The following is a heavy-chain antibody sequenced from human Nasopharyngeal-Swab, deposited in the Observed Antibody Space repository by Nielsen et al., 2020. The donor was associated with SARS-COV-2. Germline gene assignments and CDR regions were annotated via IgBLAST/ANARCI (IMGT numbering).Heavy chain of an antibody. CDR3: ARGYGSFPYYFDH. V-gene: IGHV4-34*01. D-gene: IGHD1-26*01. Sequence: ETRSLTCAVLGGSFSDYDWSCIRQPQGKGLEWIGEINHSGSTNYNPSLKSRVTISVDTSKNQFSLKLNSVTATDTAVYYCARGYGSFPYYFDHWGQGTLVTVSS. CDR2: INHSGST. J-gene: IGHJ4*02. CDR1: GGSFSDYD.